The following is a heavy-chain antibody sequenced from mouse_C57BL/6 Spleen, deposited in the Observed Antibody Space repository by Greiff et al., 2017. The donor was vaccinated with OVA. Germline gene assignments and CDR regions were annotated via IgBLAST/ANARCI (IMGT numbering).Heavy chain of an antibody. Sequence: QVQLQQPGAELVKPGASVKMSCKASGYTFTSYWIAWVKQRPGQGLEWIGDINPGSGGTNYNEKFKGKATLTADKSSSTAYMQLSSLTSEDSAVSFCARTEGNTYLDYWGQGTTLTVSS. V-gene: IGHV1-55*01. J-gene: IGHJ2*01. D-gene: IGHD2-1*01. CDR1: GYTFTSYW. CDR2: INPGSGGT. CDR3: ARTEGNTYLDY.